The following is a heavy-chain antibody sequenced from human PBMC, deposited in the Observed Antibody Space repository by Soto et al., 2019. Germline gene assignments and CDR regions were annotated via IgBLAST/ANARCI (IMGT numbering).Heavy chain of an antibody. CDR1: GFTFSDYY. D-gene: IGHD3-22*01. J-gene: IGHJ3*02. V-gene: IGHV3-11*01. CDR2: ISSSGSTI. CDR3: ASTYRYYYDRSSHDAFDI. Sequence: RLSCAASGFTFSDYYMSWIRQAPGQGLEWVSYISSSGSTIYYADSVKGRFTISRDNAKNSLYLQMNSLRAEDTAVYYCASTYRYYYDRSSHDAFDIWGQGTMVTVSS.